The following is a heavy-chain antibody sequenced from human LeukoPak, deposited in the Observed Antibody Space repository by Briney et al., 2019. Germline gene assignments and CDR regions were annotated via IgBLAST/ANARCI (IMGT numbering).Heavy chain of an antibody. CDR3: AIPPPRTYYYGMDV. Sequence: SVKVSCKASGGTFSSYAISWVRQAPGQGLEWMGGIIPIFGTANYAQKFQGRVTITADESTSTAYMELSSLRSEDTAVYYCAIPPPRTYYYGMDVWGQGTTVTVSS. J-gene: IGHJ6*02. CDR1: GGTFSSYA. V-gene: IGHV1-69*01. CDR2: IIPIFGTA.